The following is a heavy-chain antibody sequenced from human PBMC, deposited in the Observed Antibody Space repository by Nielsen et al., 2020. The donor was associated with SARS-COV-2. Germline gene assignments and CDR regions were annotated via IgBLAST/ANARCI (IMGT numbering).Heavy chain of an antibody. CDR2: INTSTGKP. D-gene: IGHD3-10*01. J-gene: IGHJ6*02. Sequence: ASVSVSCKASGYTFTNYAMNWVRQAPREGPEWLGWINTSTGKPTYAQAFTGRFVFSLDTSVSTAYLQISSLKAEDSAVYYCASDNFGSGGTASYGMDVWGQGTTVTVSS. CDR3: ASDNFGSGGTASYGMDV. CDR1: GYTFTNYA. V-gene: IGHV7-4-1*02.